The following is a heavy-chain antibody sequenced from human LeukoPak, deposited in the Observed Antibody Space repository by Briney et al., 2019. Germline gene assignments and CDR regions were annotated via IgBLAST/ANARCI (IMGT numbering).Heavy chain of an antibody. CDR2: IIPIFGTA. J-gene: IGHJ4*02. D-gene: IGHD3-10*01. V-gene: IGHV1-69*06. CDR1: GGTFSSYA. CDR3: ARAPMVRGVIITQNYFDY. Sequence: SVTVSCKASGGTFSSYAISWVRQAPGQGLEWMGGIIPIFGTANYAQKFQGRVTITADKSTSTAYMELSSLRSEDTAVYYCARAPMVRGVIITQNYFDYWGQGTLVTVSS.